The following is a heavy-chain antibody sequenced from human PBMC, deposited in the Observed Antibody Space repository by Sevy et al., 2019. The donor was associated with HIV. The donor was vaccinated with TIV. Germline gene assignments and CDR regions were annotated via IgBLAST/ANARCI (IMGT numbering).Heavy chain of an antibody. CDR2: ISSGSGTI. J-gene: IGHJ4*02. CDR1: GFNFRNYS. D-gene: IGHD2-15*01. Sequence: GGSLRLSCAASGFNFRNYSMTWVRQAPGKGLDWVSYISSGSGTIHYADSVKDRFTISRDNAKNSLFLQMNSLRDEDTAIHYCARPYCSGDDCYSELDYWGQGILVTVSS. CDR3: ARPYCSGDDCYSELDY. V-gene: IGHV3-48*02.